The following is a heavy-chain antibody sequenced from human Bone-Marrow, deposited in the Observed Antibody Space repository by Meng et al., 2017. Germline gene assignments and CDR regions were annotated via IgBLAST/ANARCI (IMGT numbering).Heavy chain of an antibody. Sequence: VEGGGGLIRAGGPLGLTCAAPGFAFSDAWMSWVRQASGKGLEWVGRSERKRVGGTTDYAAPVKGRFTISRDDSKNTLYLQMNSLISEDTAVYFCATGAAAADHWGQGTLVTVSS. CDR3: ATGAAAADH. J-gene: IGHJ4*02. V-gene: IGHV3-15*04. CDR2: SERKRVGGTT. D-gene: IGHD6-13*01. CDR1: GFAFSDAW.